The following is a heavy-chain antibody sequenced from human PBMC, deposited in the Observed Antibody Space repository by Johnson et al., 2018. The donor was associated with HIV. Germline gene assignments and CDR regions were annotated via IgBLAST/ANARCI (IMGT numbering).Heavy chain of an antibody. J-gene: IGHJ3*02. CDR1: GFTFSSYA. V-gene: IGHV3-30-3*01. D-gene: IGHD3-16*01. CDR3: AKVMTASSVNSFVGVIDASDI. Sequence: VQLVESGGGVVQPGRSLRLSCAASGFTFSSYALHWVRQAPGKGLQWVAVISYDGSNKYYADSVKGRFTISRDNSKNTLHLQMNSLRAADTAVYYCAKVMTASSVNSFVGVIDASDIWGQGTMVTVS. CDR2: ISYDGSNK.